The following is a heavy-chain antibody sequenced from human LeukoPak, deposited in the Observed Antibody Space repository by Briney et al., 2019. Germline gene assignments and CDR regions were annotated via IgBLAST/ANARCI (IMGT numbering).Heavy chain of an antibody. D-gene: IGHD3-22*01. Sequence: ASVKVSCKASGYTFTSYGISWVRQAPGQGLEWMGWISAYNGNTNYAQKLQGRVTMTTDTSTSTAYMELRSLRSDDTAVYYCARDIPGLWDSSGHGGYYFDYWGQGTLVTVSS. V-gene: IGHV1-18*01. CDR3: ARDIPGLWDSSGHGGYYFDY. CDR1: GYTFTSYG. J-gene: IGHJ4*02. CDR2: ISAYNGNT.